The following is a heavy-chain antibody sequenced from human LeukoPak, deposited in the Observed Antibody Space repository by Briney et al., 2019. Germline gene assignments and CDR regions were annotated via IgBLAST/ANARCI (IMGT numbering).Heavy chain of an antibody. CDR1: GFTFSSYS. CDR2: ISSSSSYI. D-gene: IGHD6-19*01. V-gene: IGHV3-21*01. Sequence: GGSLRLSCAASGFTFSSYSMNWVRQAPGKGLEWVSSISSSSSYIYYADSVKGRFTISRDNAKNSLYLQMNSLRAEDTAVYYCARAGSSSGHYYFDYWGQGTLVTVSS. J-gene: IGHJ4*02. CDR3: ARAGSSSGHYYFDY.